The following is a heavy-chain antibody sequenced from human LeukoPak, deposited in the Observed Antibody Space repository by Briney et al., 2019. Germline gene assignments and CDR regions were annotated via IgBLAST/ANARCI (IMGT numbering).Heavy chain of an antibody. Sequence: GASVKVSCKTSGFTFAAHYIHWVRQAPGQGLEWMGWIDPNSGDTLYSHKFQGRVTMTRDTSISTAYMELSRLRSDDTAVYYCARGAAASWSGYDNWFDPWGQGTLVTVSS. V-gene: IGHV1-2*02. CDR1: GFTFAAHY. D-gene: IGHD3-3*01. CDR3: ARGAAASWSGYDNWFDP. J-gene: IGHJ5*02. CDR2: IDPNSGDT.